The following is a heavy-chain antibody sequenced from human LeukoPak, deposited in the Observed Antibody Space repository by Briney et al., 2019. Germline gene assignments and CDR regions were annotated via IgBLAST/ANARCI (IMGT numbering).Heavy chain of an antibody. CDR1: GFTFSSYW. CDR2: INQDGSKV. V-gene: IGHV3-7*01. CDR3: ARPIYSSSWDAFNI. J-gene: IGHJ3*02. Sequence: GGSLRLSCAASGFTFSSYWMSWVRQAPGRGLECVANINQDGSKVYYVDSVKGRFTISRDKAKKSLFLQMNSLRAEDTAVYYCARPIYSSSWDAFNIWGQGTMVTVSS. D-gene: IGHD2-2*01.